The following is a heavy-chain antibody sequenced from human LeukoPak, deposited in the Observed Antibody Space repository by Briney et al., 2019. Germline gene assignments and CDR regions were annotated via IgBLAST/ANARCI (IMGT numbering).Heavy chain of an antibody. V-gene: IGHV3-23*01. D-gene: IGHD3-22*01. CDR2: ISGSADRT. CDR3: AKDHFDRNGYYPGFDY. CDR1: GLIFSRHA. Sequence: GGSLRLSCAASGLIFSRHAISWVRPAPGKGLEWVSSISGSADRTNYADSVRGRFTISRDNSKNTLYLQMNSLRAEDTAVYYCAKDHFDRNGYYPGFDYWGQGTRVTVSS. J-gene: IGHJ4*02.